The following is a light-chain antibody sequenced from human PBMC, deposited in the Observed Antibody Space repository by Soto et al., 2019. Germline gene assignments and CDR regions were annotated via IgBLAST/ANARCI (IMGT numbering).Light chain of an antibody. Sequence: EIVMTQSPATPSVSPGERATLSCRASQSVSSNLAWYQQKPGQAPRLLIYGASTRATGIPARFSGSGSGTDFTLTIRSLQSEDFAVYYCQQYNNWPPWTFGQGTKVEIK. CDR2: GAS. V-gene: IGKV3-15*01. CDR3: QQYNNWPPWT. J-gene: IGKJ1*01. CDR1: QSVSSN.